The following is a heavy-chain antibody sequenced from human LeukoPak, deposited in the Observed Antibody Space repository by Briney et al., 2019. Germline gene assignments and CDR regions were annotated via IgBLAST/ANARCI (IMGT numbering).Heavy chain of an antibody. V-gene: IGHV3-23*01. J-gene: IGHJ4*02. CDR2: ISGSGGST. CDR3: AKDRQYCADDCYSLVDY. Sequence: PGGSLRLSCAASEFTFSSYAMSWVRQAPGKGQEWVSAISGSGGSTHYADSVKGRFTISRDNSKNTLYLQMNGLRAEDTAVYYCAKDRQYCADDCYSLVDYWGQGTLVTVSS. CDR1: EFTFSSYA. D-gene: IGHD2-21*02.